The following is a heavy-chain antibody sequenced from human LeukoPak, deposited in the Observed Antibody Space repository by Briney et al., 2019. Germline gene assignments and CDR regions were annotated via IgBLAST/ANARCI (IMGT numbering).Heavy chain of an antibody. J-gene: IGHJ3*02. Sequence: GGSLRLSCAASGFTFSSFGMHWVRQAPGKGREWVTFISYDGIIEYYADSVKGRFTISRDNSKNTLYLQMNSLRAEDTAVYFCAKVSPVVAATFDAFDIWGQGTMVTVSS. V-gene: IGHV3-30*12. D-gene: IGHD1-26*01. CDR1: GFTFSSFG. CDR2: ISYDGIIE. CDR3: AKVSPVVAATFDAFDI.